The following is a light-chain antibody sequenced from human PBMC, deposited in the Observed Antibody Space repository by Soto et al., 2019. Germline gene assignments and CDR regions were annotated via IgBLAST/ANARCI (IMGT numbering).Light chain of an antibody. CDR2: GAS. CDR1: QSVSSSY. V-gene: IGKV3-20*01. J-gene: IGKJ1*01. Sequence: EIVLTQSPGTLSLSPWERATLSCRASQSVSSSYLAWFQQRPGQAPRLLIYGASSRATGIPDRFSGSGSGTDFTLTISRLEPEDFAVYSCQQYGTSPPTFGRGTKVDIK. CDR3: QQYGTSPPT.